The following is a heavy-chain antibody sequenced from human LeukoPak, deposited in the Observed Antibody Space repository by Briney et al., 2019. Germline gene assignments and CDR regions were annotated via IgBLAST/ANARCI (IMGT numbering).Heavy chain of an antibody. CDR1: GYPFTGYY. J-gene: IGHJ4*02. CDR3: ARAIAASQTAPNY. D-gene: IGHD6-13*01. Sequence: ASLKVSCKASGYPFTGYYIHWVRQTPGEELEWMGWINPKNCGTNYAQKFQGRVNITRDTSISTAYMELSRLRSDDTALYYCARAIAASQTAPNYWGQGTLVTVSS. CDR2: INPKNCGT. V-gene: IGHV1-2*02.